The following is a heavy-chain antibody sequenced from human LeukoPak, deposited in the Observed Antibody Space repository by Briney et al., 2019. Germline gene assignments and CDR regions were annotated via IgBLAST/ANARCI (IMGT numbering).Heavy chain of an antibody. V-gene: IGHV4-39*01. CDR3: ARRLTQYDCFDP. CDR2: IYYSGST. Sequence: SETLSLTCTVSGGSISSSSYYWGWIRQPPGKGLEWIGSIYYSGSTYYNPSLKSRVTISVDTSKNQFSPHLNSVTPEDTAVYYCARRLTQYDCFDPWGQGILVTVSS. D-gene: IGHD2-2*01. CDR1: GGSISSSSYY. J-gene: IGHJ5*02.